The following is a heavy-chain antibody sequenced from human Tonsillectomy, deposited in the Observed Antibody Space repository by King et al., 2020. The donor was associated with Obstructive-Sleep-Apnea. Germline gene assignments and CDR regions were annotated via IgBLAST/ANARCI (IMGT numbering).Heavy chain of an antibody. D-gene: IGHD6-19*01. J-gene: IGHJ4*02. V-gene: IGHV3-9*01. CDR2: ISWISGSI. Sequence: VQLVESGGGLVQPGRSLRLSCAASGFIFDDYAMHWVRQAPGKGLEWVSGISWISGSIGYADSVKGRFTISRDNATNSLHLQMNSLGAEDTAFYYCAKGNRSDWYRGLDYWGQGTLVIVSS. CDR3: AKGNRSDWYRGLDY. CDR1: GFIFDDYA.